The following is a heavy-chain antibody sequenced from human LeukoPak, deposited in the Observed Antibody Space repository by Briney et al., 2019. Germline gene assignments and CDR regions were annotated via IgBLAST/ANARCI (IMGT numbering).Heavy chain of an antibody. CDR2: IIPIFGTA. D-gene: IGHD3-22*01. Sequence: SVKVSCKASGGTFSSYAISWVRQAPGQGLEWMGGIIPIFGTASYAQKFQGRVTITADESTSTAYMELSSLRSEDTAVYYCARDAYSSGYQGVSWGQGTLVTVSS. J-gene: IGHJ5*02. CDR1: GGTFSSYA. CDR3: ARDAYSSGYQGVS. V-gene: IGHV1-69*13.